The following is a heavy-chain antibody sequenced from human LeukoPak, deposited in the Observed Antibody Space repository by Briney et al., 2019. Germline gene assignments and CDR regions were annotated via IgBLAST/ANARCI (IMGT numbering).Heavy chain of an antibody. D-gene: IGHD2/OR15-2a*01. CDR3: ARDEEYYSRTNYYYYYYMDV. CDR2: IWYDGSNK. V-gene: IGHV3-33*08. Sequence: GGSLRLSCAASGFTFSSYAMSWVRQAPGKGLEWVAVIWYDGSNKYYADSVKGRFTISRDNSKNTLYLQMNSLRAEDTAVYYCARDEEYYSRTNYYYYYYMDVWGKGTTVTVSS. CDR1: GFTFSSYA. J-gene: IGHJ6*03.